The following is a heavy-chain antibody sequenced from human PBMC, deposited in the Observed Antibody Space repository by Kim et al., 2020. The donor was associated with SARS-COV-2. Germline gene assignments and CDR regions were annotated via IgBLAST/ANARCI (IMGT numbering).Heavy chain of an antibody. J-gene: IGHJ4*02. CDR2: IWYDGSNK. Sequence: GGSLRLTCAASGFTFSSYGMHWVRQAPGKGLEWVAVIWYDGSNKYYADSVKGRFTISRDNSKNTLYLQMNSLRAEDTAVYYCARGSPHWFDTAMVNFYFDYWGQRTLVTVSS. D-gene: IGHD5-18*01. CDR3: ARGSPHWFDTAMVNFYFDY. CDR1: GFTFSSYG. V-gene: IGHV3-33*01.